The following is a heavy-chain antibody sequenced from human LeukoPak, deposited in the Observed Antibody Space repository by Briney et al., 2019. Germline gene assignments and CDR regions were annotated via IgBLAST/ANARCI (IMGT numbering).Heavy chain of an antibody. J-gene: IGHJ5*02. V-gene: IGHV3-23*01. CDR3: AKAGFWSGYYSSWFDP. D-gene: IGHD3-3*01. Sequence: GGSLRLSFSASGFTFSSYPMTWVRQAPGKGLEWVSAISGSGSNTYYADSVKGRFTISRDNSKNTLYLQMNSLRAEDTAVYYCAKAGFWSGYYSSWFDPWGQGTLVTVSS. CDR1: GFTFSSYP. CDR2: ISGSGSNT.